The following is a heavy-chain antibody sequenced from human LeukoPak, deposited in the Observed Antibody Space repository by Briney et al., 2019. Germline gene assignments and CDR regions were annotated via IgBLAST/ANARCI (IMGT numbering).Heavy chain of an antibody. CDR1: GGSISSGGYY. CDR3: ARVDGNYYGSGSYQDY. CDR2: IYHSGST. J-gene: IGHJ4*02. V-gene: IGHV4-30-2*01. D-gene: IGHD3-10*01. Sequence: SQTLSLTCTVSGGSISSGGYYWSWIRQPPGKGLEWIGYIYHSGSTYYNPSLKSRVTISVDRSKNQFSLKLSSVTAADTAVYYCARVDGNYYGSGSYQDYWGQGTLVTVSS.